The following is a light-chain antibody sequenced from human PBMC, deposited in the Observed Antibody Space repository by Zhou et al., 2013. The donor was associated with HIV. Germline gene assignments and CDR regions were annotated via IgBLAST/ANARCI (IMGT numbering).Light chain of an antibody. V-gene: IGKV1-9*01. CDR1: QGIISY. J-gene: IGKJ2*01. Sequence: DIQLTQSPSFLSASVGDRVTITCRASQGIISYLAWYQQKPGKAPKLLIYAASTLQSGVPPRFSGSGSGTDFTLTISSLQPEDFATYYCLQDYNYPYTFGQGTKLEI. CDR3: LQDYNYPYT. CDR2: AAS.